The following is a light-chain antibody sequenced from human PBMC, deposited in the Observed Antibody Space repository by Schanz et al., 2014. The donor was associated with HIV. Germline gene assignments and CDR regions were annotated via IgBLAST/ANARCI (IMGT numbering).Light chain of an antibody. CDR1: RSNIGTGFD. CDR2: ANT. Sequence: QSVLTQPPSVSGAPGQRVTISCTGTRSNIGTGFDVHWYQLLPGTAPKVLIFANTHRPSGVPARFSGSKSGSSASLAISGLQAEDEADYFCQSFDSSLNGVVFGGGTKLTVL. J-gene: IGLJ3*02. CDR3: QSFDSSLNGVV. V-gene: IGLV1-40*01.